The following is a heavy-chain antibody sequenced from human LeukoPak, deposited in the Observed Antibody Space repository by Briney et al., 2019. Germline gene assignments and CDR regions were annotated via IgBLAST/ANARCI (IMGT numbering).Heavy chain of an antibody. Sequence: TGGSLRLSCAASGFTVSSNYMSSVRQAPGKGLEWVSVIYSGGSTYYADSVKGRFTISRDNSKNTLYLQMNSLRAEDTAVYYCARDQMATRGHIDYWGQGTLVTVSS. D-gene: IGHD5-24*01. J-gene: IGHJ4*02. CDR2: IYSGGST. V-gene: IGHV3-66*01. CDR1: GFTVSSNY. CDR3: ARDQMATRGHIDY.